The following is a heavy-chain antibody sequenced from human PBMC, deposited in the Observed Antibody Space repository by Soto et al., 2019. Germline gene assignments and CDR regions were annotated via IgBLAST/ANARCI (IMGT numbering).Heavy chain of an antibody. J-gene: IGHJ5*02. Sequence: EMQLVESVGGLVQPGGSLRLSCAVSGFTFSDHYMDWVRKAPGKGLEWVGRIRNKANNYDTVYDASVGGGLTISRDDSKNSPFLQMNSLETEDTAVYYCVRVPLVASAVAPRGWFDTWGQGTLVPVSS. D-gene: IGHD2-2*01. CDR3: VRVPLVASAVAPRGWFDT. CDR1: GFTFSDHY. V-gene: IGHV3-72*01. CDR2: IRNKANNYDT.